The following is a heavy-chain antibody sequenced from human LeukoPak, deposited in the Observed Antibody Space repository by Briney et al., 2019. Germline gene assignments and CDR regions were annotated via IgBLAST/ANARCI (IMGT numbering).Heavy chain of an antibody. V-gene: IGHV1-8*01. CDR2: MNPNSGNT. CDR3: ARDSSSPPFDI. D-gene: IGHD6-13*01. J-gene: IGHJ3*02. Sequence: ASVKVSCKASGYTFTNYDINWVRQAAGQGLEWMGWMNPNSGNTGYARKFQGRVTISRNTSISTAYMELSSLRPEDTAVYYCARDSSSPPFDIWGQGTMVTVSS. CDR1: GYTFTNYD.